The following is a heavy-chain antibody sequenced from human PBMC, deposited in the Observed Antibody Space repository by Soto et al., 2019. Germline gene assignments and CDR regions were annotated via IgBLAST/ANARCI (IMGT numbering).Heavy chain of an antibody. CDR1: GYSFTDYH. V-gene: IGHV1-2*04. D-gene: IGHD2-8*01. CDR2: INPKSGGT. J-gene: IGHJ6*02. Sequence: QVQLVQSGAEVKKPGASVKVSCKASGYSFTDYHIHSVRQAPGQGLEWLGRINPKSGGTSTAQKLQGWVTMTTDTSISTAAMELTRLTSDDTAIYYCARGDSTDCSDGVCSFFYNHDMDVWGQGPTVTVSS. CDR3: ARGDSTDCSDGVCSFFYNHDMDV.